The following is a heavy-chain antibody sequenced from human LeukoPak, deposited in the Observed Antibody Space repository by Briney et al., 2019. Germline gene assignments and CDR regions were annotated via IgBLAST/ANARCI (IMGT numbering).Heavy chain of an antibody. V-gene: IGHV3-7*05. J-gene: IGHJ3*02. CDR2: IDQSGGRN. D-gene: IGHD3-16*01. Sequence: QPGGSLRLSCAASGFTFSRFWMNWVRQAPGRGLEWVANIDQSGGRNNYVDSVKGRSTISRDNAKNSLFLEMSSLRADDTAVYFCARDVEGGTFDIWGQGTTVTVSS. CDR1: GFTFSRFW. CDR3: ARDVEGGTFDI.